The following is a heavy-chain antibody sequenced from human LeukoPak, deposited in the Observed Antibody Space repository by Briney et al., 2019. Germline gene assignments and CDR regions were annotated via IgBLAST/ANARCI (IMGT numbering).Heavy chain of an antibody. CDR3: ASLGYCSSTSCSPDWFDP. J-gene: IGHJ5*02. D-gene: IGHD2-2*01. CDR2: ISWNSGSI. Sequence: GGSLRLSCAASGFTFDDYAMHWVRQAPGKGLEWVSGISWNSGSIGYVDSVKGRFTISRDNAKNSLYLQMNSLRAEDTAVYYCASLGYCSSTSCSPDWFDPWGQGTLVTVSS. CDR1: GFTFDDYA. V-gene: IGHV3-9*01.